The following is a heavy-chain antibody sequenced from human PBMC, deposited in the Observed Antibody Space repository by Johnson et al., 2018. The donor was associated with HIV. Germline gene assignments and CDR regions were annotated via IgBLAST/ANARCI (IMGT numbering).Heavy chain of an antibody. D-gene: IGHD1-26*01. V-gene: IGHV3-66*03. CDR1: GFTVSNNY. J-gene: IGHJ3*02. Sequence: VQLVESVGTLIQPGGSLRLSCAASGFTVSNNYMSWVRQAPGKGLAWVSVIYSGGSSYYADSVKGRFTISRDNSKNTLYLQMNSLRTEDTAVYYCAKYLGTHIVGAEGAFDIWGQGTMVTVSS. CDR2: IYSGGSS. CDR3: AKYLGTHIVGAEGAFDI.